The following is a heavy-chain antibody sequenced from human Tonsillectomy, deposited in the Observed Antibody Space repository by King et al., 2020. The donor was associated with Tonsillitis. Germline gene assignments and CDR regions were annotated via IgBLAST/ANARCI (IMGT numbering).Heavy chain of an antibody. CDR2: INPSGGST. CDR1: GYTFTTYY. CDR3: ARELEQQQDATYYYYRMDV. V-gene: IGHV1-46*01. Sequence: AQLVQSGAEVKKPGASVKVSCKASGYTFTTYYMHWVRLAPGQGLDWMGIINPSGGSTSYAQKFQGRLTMTRDMSTSTVYMELSSLRSEDTAVYYCARELEQQQDATYYYYRMDVWGQGTTVTVSS. D-gene: IGHD6-13*01. J-gene: IGHJ6*02.